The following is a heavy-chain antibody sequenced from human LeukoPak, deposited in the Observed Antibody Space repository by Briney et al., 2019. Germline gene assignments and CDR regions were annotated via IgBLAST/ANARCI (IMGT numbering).Heavy chain of an antibody. Sequence: ASVKVSCKASGYTFTSYGISWVRQAPGHGLEGRGWISAYNGNTNYAQKLQGRVTMTRNTSISTAYMELSSLRSEDTAVYYCARGEGVTISGDYYYMDVWGQGTLVTVSS. CDR3: ARGEGVTISGDYYYMDV. CDR2: ISAYNGNT. CDR1: GYTFTSYG. D-gene: IGHD3-10*01. V-gene: IGHV1-18*01. J-gene: IGHJ6*03.